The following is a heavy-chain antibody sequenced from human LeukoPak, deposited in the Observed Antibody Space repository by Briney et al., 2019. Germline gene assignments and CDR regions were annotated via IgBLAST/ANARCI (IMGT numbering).Heavy chain of an antibody. V-gene: IGHV4-34*01. CDR2: INHSGST. CDR1: GGSFSGYY. J-gene: IGHJ4*02. CDR3: ARQRFRSGSSVFDY. Sequence: PSETLSLTCAVYGGSFSGYYWSWIRQPPGKGLEWIEEINHSGSTNYNPSLKSRVTISVDTSKNQFSLKLSSVTAADTAVYYCARQRFRSGSSVFDYWGQGTLVTVSS. D-gene: IGHD3-10*01.